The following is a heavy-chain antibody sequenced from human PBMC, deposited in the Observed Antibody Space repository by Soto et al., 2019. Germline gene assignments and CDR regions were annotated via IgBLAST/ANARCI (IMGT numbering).Heavy chain of an antibody. D-gene: IGHD2-2*01. CDR1: GGTFSSYA. Sequence: QVQLVQSGAEVKKPGSSVKVSCKASGGTFSSYAISWVRQAPGQGLEWMGGIIPIFGTANYAQKFQGRVTIAADEATSTAHMEVSSLSSEDTSVYYCVRHVPAAGYYYGRDVWGPGTTVTVSS. CDR3: VRHVPAAGYYYGRDV. CDR2: IIPIFGTA. V-gene: IGHV1-69*12. J-gene: IGHJ6*02.